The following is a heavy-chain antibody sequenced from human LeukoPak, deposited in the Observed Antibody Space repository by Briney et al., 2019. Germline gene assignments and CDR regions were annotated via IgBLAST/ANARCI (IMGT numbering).Heavy chain of an antibody. V-gene: IGHV1-18*01. CDR1: GYTFTSYG. D-gene: IGHD2-21*02. J-gene: IGHJ4*02. Sequence: ASVKVSCKASGYTFTSYGISWVRQAPGPGLEWMGWISAYNGNTNYAQRLHGRVTMTTDTSTSTAYMELRSLRSDDTAVYYCARVTLAYCGGDCYFYDYWGQGTLVTVSS. CDR2: ISAYNGNT. CDR3: ARVTLAYCGGDCYFYDY.